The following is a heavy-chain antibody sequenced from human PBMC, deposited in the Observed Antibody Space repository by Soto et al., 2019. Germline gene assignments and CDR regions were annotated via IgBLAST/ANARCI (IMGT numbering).Heavy chain of an antibody. CDR2: IYHSGST. Sequence: SETLSLTCAVSGGSISSGGYSWSWIRRPPGKGLEWIGYIYHSGSTYYNPSLKSRVTISVDRSKNQFSLKLSSVTAADTAVYYCARAGVPAASDYYYYYGMDVWGQGTTVTVSS. CDR1: GGSISSGGYS. D-gene: IGHD2-2*01. V-gene: IGHV4-30-2*01. J-gene: IGHJ6*02. CDR3: ARAGVPAASDYYYYYGMDV.